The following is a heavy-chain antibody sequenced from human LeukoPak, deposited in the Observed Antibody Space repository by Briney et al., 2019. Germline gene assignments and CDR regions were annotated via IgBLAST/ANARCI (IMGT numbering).Heavy chain of an antibody. CDR2: IYYSGTT. Sequence: SETLSLTCTVSGGPISTFYWSWIRQRPGKGLEWIGYIYYSGTTNYNPSLKSRVTISVDMSKSQFSLNLSSVTAADTALYYCARHGPLYDIWSAQFYFDYWGQGTLVAVSS. CDR1: GGPISTFY. V-gene: IGHV4-59*08. D-gene: IGHD3-3*01. J-gene: IGHJ4*02. CDR3: ARHGPLYDIWSAQFYFDY.